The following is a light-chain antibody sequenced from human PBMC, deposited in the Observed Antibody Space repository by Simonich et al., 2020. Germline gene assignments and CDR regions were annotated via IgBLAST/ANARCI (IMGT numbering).Light chain of an antibody. CDR1: SIAVGCYNY. CDR3: CSYAGSYTWV. Sequence: QSALTQPRSVSGSPGPSVTISCPGTSIAVGCYNYVSWYQQHPGKAPKLMISAVSKRPSEVPERVSGSKSGNTASLTISGLQAEDEADYYCCSYAGSYTWVFGGGTKLTVL. V-gene: IGLV2-11*01. J-gene: IGLJ3*02. CDR2: AVS.